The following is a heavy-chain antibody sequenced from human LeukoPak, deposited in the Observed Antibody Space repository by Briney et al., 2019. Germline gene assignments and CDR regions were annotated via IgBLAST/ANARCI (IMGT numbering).Heavy chain of an antibody. J-gene: IGHJ4*02. CDR3: ARVGATIRIYFDY. V-gene: IGHV3-7*01. CDR2: IKQDGSEK. CDR1: GFTFSSYW. Sequence: GGPLRLSCAASGFTFSSYWMSWVRQAPGKGLEWVANIKQDGSEKYYVDSVKGRFTISRDNAKNSLYLQMNSLRAEDTAVYYCARVGATIRIYFDYWGQGTLVTVSS. D-gene: IGHD1-26*01.